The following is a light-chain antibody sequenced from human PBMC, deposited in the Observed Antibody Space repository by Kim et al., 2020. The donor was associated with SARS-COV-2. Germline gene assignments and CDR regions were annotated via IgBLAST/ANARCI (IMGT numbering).Light chain of an antibody. CDR3: CSYSGSTFDV. CDR2: DVT. CDR1: SSDAGGYDS. Sequence: QSALTQPASVSGSPGQSITISCTGTSSDAGGYDSVSWYQQHPGKAPKLMIYDVTNRPSGVSHRFSGSKSGNTASLTISGLQAEDEADYYCCSYSGSTFDVFGGGTNFTVL. J-gene: IGLJ1*01. V-gene: IGLV2-14*03.